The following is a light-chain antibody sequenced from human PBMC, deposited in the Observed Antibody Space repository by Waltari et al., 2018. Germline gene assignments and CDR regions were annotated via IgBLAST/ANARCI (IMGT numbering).Light chain of an antibody. J-gene: IGLJ3*02. Sequence: QLVLTQSPSASASLGASVKLTCTLSSGHSSNVIAWLQQQAEKGPRYLMKVNSDGSHSKGDEIPDRFSGSRSGAERYLTISSLQCEDEADYYCKTGGHGTWVFGGGTKLTVL. CDR2: VNSDGSH. CDR3: KTGGHGTWV. V-gene: IGLV4-69*01. CDR1: SGHSSNV.